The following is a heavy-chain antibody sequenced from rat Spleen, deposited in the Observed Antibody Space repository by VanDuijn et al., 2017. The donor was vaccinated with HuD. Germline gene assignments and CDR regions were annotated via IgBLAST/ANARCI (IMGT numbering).Heavy chain of an antibody. CDR1: GFTFSDYY. Sequence: EVQLVESGGGLVQPGRSLKLSCAPSGFTFSDYYMAWVRQAPTKGLEWVASISYDGGSTYYRDSVKGRFTISRDNAKSSLYLQMDSPRSEDTAIYYCARPTTGIPFNYWGQGVMVTVSS. CDR2: ISYDGGST. CDR3: ARPTTGIPFNY. J-gene: IGHJ2*01. D-gene: IGHD1-9*01. V-gene: IGHV5-20*01.